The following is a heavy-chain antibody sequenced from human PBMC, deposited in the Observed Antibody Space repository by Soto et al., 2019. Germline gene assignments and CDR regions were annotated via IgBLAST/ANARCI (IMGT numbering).Heavy chain of an antibody. D-gene: IGHD6-13*01. CDR3: ARHPERIAEIGWFAP. V-gene: IGHV3-48*01. J-gene: IGHJ5*02. CDR2: ISSSSSTI. Sequence: QSWGSLGLACAASVFTLNIYSMNWVRQAPGKGLEWVSYISSSSSTIYYADSVKGRFTISRDNAKNSLYLQMNSLRAEDTAVYYCARHPERIAEIGWFAPWGQGTLVTGSS. CDR1: VFTLNIYS.